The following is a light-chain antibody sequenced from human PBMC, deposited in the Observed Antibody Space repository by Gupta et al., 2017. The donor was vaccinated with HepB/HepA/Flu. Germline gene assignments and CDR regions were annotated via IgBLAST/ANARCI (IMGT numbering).Light chain of an antibody. CDR2: GAS. CDR3: QEYNNLPPWT. V-gene: IGKV3-15*01. J-gene: IGKJ1*01. CDR1: QSIGTT. Sequence: EIAMTQSPTTLSVSPGERATLSCKASQSIGTTLAWYQQKPGQAPRPLIYGASTRATGIPDRFRGSGSPTEFTLTISSLQSEDYAVYYCQEYNNLPPWTFGQGTKVEIK.